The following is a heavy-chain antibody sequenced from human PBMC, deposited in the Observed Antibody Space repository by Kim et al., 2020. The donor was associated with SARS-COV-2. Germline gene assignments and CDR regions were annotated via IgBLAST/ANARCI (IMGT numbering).Heavy chain of an antibody. J-gene: IGHJ3*02. Sequence: DSVKGRFTISRDNAKNSLYLQMNSLRAEDTALYYCAKVFGMGVVGNAFDIWGQGTMVTVSS. D-gene: IGHD2-15*01. V-gene: IGHV3-9*01. CDR3: AKVFGMGVVGNAFDI.